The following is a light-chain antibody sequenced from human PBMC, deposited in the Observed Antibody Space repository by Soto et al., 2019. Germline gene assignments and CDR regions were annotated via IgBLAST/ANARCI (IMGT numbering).Light chain of an antibody. CDR3: QQYNNWPLYT. Sequence: EIVMTQSPATLSVSPGERATLSCRASQSVGSNLAWYQQKPGQAPRLLIYGESTRATGIPARFSGSGSGTEFTLTISSLQSEDFAVYYCQQYNNWPLYTFGQGTRLEIK. V-gene: IGKV3-15*01. CDR1: QSVGSN. J-gene: IGKJ5*01. CDR2: GES.